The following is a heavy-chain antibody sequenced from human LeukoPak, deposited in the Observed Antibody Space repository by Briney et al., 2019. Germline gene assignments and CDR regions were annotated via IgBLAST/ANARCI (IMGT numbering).Heavy chain of an antibody. CDR1: GYTFTSYD. CDR2: MNPNSGNT. V-gene: IGHV1-8*01. D-gene: IGHD2-2*01. CDR3: ARGDIVVVPAASNGFDY. J-gene: IGHJ4*02. Sequence: ASVKVSCKASGYTFTSYDINWARQATGQGLEWMGWMNPNSGNTGYAQKFQGRVTMTRNTSISTAYMELSSLRSEDTAVYYCARGDIVVVPAASNGFDYWGQGTLVTVSS.